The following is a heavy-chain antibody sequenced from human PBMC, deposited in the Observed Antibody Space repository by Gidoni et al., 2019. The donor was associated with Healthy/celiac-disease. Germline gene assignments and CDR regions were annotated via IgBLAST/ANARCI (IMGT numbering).Heavy chain of an antibody. CDR1: GFTFSSYG. CDR2: ISYDGSNK. D-gene: IGHD1-26*01. Sequence: QVQLVESGGGVVQPGRSLRLSCAASGFTFSSYGMHWVRQAPGKGLEWVAVISYDGSNKYYADSVKGRFTISRDNSKNTLYLQMNSLRAEDTAVYYCAKNGMSGSYSFDYWGQGTLVTVSS. V-gene: IGHV3-30*18. CDR3: AKNGMSGSYSFDY. J-gene: IGHJ4*02.